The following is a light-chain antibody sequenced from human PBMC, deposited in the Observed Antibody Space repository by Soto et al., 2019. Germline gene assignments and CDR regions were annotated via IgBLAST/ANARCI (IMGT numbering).Light chain of an antibody. CDR3: SSYTTSSTPLYV. Sequence: QSALTQPASVSGSPGQSITISCTGTSSDVGGYNFVSWYQQHPDTAPKLMIYEVSNRPSGVSNRFSGSKSGNTASLTISGLQAEDEADYYCSSYTTSSTPLYVFGTGTKLTVL. J-gene: IGLJ1*01. CDR1: SSDVGGYNF. V-gene: IGLV2-14*01. CDR2: EVS.